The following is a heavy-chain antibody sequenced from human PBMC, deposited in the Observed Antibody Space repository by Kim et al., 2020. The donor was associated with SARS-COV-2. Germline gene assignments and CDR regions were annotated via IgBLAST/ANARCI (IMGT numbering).Heavy chain of an antibody. D-gene: IGHD6-13*01. CDR1: GGTFSSYA. J-gene: IGHJ6*02. Sequence: SVKVSCKASGGTFSSYAISWVRQAPGQGLEWMGGIIPIFGTANYAQKFQGRVTITADESTSTAYMELSSLRSEDTAVYYCARLIAAAGTGFDAYYYGMDVWGQGTTVTVSS. CDR3: ARLIAAAGTGFDAYYYGMDV. V-gene: IGHV1-69*13. CDR2: IIPIFGTA.